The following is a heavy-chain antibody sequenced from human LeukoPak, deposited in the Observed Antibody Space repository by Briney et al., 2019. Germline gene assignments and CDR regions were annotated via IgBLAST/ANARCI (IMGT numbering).Heavy chain of an antibody. J-gene: IGHJ1*01. CDR1: GFTFSSYS. Sequence: GGSLRLSCAASGFTFSSYSMSWVRQAPGKGLEWVAVISYDGSNKYYADSVKGRITISRDNSKNTLYLQMNSLRAEDTAVYFCARDEGEGYANHWGQGTLVTVSS. D-gene: IGHD3-10*01. CDR3: ARDEGEGYANH. V-gene: IGHV3-30*03. CDR2: ISYDGSNK.